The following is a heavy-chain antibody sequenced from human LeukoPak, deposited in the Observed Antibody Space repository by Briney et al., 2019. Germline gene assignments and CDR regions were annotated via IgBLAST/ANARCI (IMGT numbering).Heavy chain of an antibody. J-gene: IGHJ4*02. D-gene: IGHD2-15*01. Sequence: GGSLRLSCAASGLTVSNTYMSWVRQAPGKGLEWVAVIWYDGSNKYYADSVKGRFTISRDNSKNTLYLQMNSLRAEDTAVYYCARDHGVVVAAPDYWGQGTLVTVSS. V-gene: IGHV3-33*08. CDR1: GLTVSNTY. CDR3: ARDHGVVVAAPDY. CDR2: IWYDGSNK.